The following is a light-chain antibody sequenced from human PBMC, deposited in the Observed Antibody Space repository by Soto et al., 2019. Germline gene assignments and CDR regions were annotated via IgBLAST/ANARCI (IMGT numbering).Light chain of an antibody. V-gene: IGKV1-13*02. CDR3: QPYNSYWT. Sequence: AIQFNQPPSCLSASVGDHDTITCRASQGISSALAWYQQKPGKAPKLLIYDASSLESGVPSRFSGSGSGTEFTLTISSLQADDFATYCCQPYNSYWTFGQGTMVDI. CDR1: QGISSA. J-gene: IGKJ1*01. CDR2: DAS.